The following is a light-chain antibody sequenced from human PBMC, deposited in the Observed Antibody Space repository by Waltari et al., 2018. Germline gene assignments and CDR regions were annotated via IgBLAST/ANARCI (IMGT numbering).Light chain of an antibody. J-gene: IGKJ2*01. V-gene: IGKV3-20*01. CDR2: GAS. CDR3: QQYGSSPYS. CDR1: QTLNNNY. Sequence: EIVLTQSPGTLSLSAEERATLSCKASQTLNNNYLAWYQQKPGQSPRLLIFGASKRATGIPDRFSGSGSGTDFTLTISRLETEDFAMYYCQQYGSSPYSFGQGARVEIK.